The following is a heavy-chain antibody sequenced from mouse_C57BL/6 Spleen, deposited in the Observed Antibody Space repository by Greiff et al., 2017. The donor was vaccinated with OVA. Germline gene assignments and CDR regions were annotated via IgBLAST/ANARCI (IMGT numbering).Heavy chain of an antibody. V-gene: IGHV1-61*01. CDR1: GYTFTSYW. J-gene: IGHJ2*01. CDR2: IYPSDSET. D-gene: IGHD2-12*01. CDR3: ARYDYSDY. Sequence: QVQLQQPGAELVRPGSSVKLSCKASGYTFTSYWMDWVKQRPGQGLEWIGNIYPSDSETHYNQKFKDKATLTVDKSSSPAYMQLSSLTSEDSAVYYCARYDYSDYWGQGTTLTVSS.